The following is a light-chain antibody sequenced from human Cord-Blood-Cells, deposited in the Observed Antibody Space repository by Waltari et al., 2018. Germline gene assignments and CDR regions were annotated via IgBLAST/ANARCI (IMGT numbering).Light chain of an antibody. CDR3: QSYDSSLSGSV. CDR1: SSNIGAGYD. J-gene: IGLJ2*01. Sequence: QSVLTQPPSVSGAPGQRVTISCTGSSSNIGAGYDVHWYQQLPGTAPKLLIYGNSNRPSGVPDRFSGSNSGTSASLAITGLQAADVADYYCQSYDSSLSGSVFGGGTKLTVL. CDR2: GNS. V-gene: IGLV1-40*01.